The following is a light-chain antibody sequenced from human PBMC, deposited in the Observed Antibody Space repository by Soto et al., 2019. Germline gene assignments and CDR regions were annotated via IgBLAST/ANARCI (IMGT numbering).Light chain of an antibody. J-gene: IGKJ1*01. CDR2: AAS. Sequence: EIQMTQSPSSLSASVGDRVTITCRASQTINNYLNWYQQQPGKGPKLLIYAASNLQRGVPSRFRGSESGTDFTLTISSLQLEDFATYYCQQSYTFPETFGQGTKVEIK. CDR1: QTINNY. CDR3: QQSYTFPET. V-gene: IGKV1-39*01.